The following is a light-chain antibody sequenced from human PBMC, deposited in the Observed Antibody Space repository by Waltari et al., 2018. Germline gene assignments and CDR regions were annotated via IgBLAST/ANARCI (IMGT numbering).Light chain of an antibody. CDR3: QTWGTGPLV. V-gene: IGLV4-69*01. CDR2: LNSDGGH. CDR1: SGHSSYG. Sequence: QPVLTQSPSASASLGASVKLTCTLSSGHSSYGVAWPPHHPEKGPRFLMKLNSDGGHDKGDGIPDRFSGSSSGAERYLTISGLQSEDEADYYCQTWGTGPLVFGGGTKLTVL. J-gene: IGLJ3*02.